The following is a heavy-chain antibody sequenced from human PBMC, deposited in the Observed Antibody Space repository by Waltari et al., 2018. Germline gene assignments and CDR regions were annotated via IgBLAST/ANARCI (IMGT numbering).Heavy chain of an antibody. V-gene: IGHV4-39*01. Sequence: QLHLQESGPGLVKPSETLSITCTVSGGSISGPTFYWGWIRQSPGKGLEWIGSIYYSGTVHYNPSLKSRLTISVDTSKQQFSLKLISVTAADAAVYYCARHYTGRPDSGMDVWGQGTTVTVSS. J-gene: IGHJ6*02. CDR1: GGSISGPTFY. CDR2: IYYSGTV. CDR3: ARHYTGRPDSGMDV. D-gene: IGHD1-1*01.